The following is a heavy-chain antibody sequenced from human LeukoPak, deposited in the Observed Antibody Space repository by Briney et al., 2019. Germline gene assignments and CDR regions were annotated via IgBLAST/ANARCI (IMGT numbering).Heavy chain of an antibody. CDR3: ARTHESGSYFFDS. D-gene: IGHD3-10*01. Sequence: GGSLRLSCAASGFTFSRYWMSWVRQAPGKGLEWVANIKQDGSEKFYVDSVKGRFTISGDNAKNSLYLQMNSLRAEDTAVYHCARTHESGSYFFDSWGQGTLVTVSS. V-gene: IGHV3-7*01. J-gene: IGHJ4*02. CDR2: IKQDGSEK. CDR1: GFTFSRYW.